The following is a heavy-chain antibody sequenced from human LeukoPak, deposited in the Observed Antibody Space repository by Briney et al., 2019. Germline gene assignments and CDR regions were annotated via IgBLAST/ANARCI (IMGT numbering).Heavy chain of an antibody. D-gene: IGHD1-26*01. Sequence: GGSLRLSCAASGFTFSSCSMNSVRQAPGKGLEWVSSISSSSSYIYYADSVKGRFTISRDNAKNSLYLQMNSLRAEDTAVYYCARDGSYFYFDYWGQGTLVTVSS. CDR3: ARDGSYFYFDY. CDR1: GFTFSSCS. CDR2: ISSSSSYI. V-gene: IGHV3-21*01. J-gene: IGHJ4*02.